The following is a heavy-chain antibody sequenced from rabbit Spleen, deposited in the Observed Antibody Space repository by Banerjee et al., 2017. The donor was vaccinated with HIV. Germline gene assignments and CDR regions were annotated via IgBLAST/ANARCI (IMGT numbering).Heavy chain of an antibody. D-gene: IGHD6-1*01. J-gene: IGHJ3*01. Sequence: QSLEESGGDLVKPGASLTLTCTASGFSFSNKAVMCWVRQAPGKGLEWIACINAVTGKAVYASWAKGRFTFSKTSSTTVTLQMTGLTAADTATYFCVREVYGAFDDYGYAHIRLYLWGQGTLVTVS. V-gene: IGHV1S40*01. CDR3: VREVYGAFDDYGYAHIRLYL. CDR2: INAVTGKA. CDR1: GFSFSNKAV.